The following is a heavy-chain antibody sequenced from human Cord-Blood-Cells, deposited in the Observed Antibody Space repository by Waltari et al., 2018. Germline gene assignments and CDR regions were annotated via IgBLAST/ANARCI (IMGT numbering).Heavy chain of an antibody. Sequence: QVQLVQSGAEVKKPGASVKVSCKASGYTFTGYYMHWVRQAPGQGLEWMGGLNPNSGGTNNAPKFQGRVTMTSDTSISTAYMELSRLRSDDTAVYYCARDSSGWYWFDPWGQGTLVTVSS. D-gene: IGHD6-19*01. CDR2: LNPNSGGT. J-gene: IGHJ5*02. V-gene: IGHV1-2*02. CDR1: GYTFTGYY. CDR3: ARDSSGWYWFDP.